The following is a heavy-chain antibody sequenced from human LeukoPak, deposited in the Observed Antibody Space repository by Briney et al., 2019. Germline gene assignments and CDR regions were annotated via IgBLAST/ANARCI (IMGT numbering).Heavy chain of an antibody. V-gene: IGHV1-2*02. CDR2: INPNSGGT. D-gene: IGHD2-2*01. CDR3: ARTLGYCSSTSCYYFDY. Sequence: ASVKVSCKTSGYTFSDYYMFWVRQAPGQGLEWMGWINPNSGGTNYAQKLQGRVTMTTDTSTSTAYMELRSLRSDDTAVYYCARTLGYCSSTSCYYFDYWGQGTLVTVSS. J-gene: IGHJ4*02. CDR1: GYTFSDYY.